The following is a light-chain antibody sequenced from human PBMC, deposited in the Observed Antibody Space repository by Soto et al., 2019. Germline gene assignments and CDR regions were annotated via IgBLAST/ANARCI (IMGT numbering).Light chain of an antibody. Sequence: IQMTQSHSTLSGSVGDRVTISCRASQTISSWLAWYQQKPGKAPKLLIYKASSLESGVPSRFSGSGSGTESTLTISSLQPDDFATYFCQQYNSYGTFGQGTKVDI. CDR3: QQYNSYGT. CDR1: QTISSW. J-gene: IGKJ1*01. V-gene: IGKV1-5*03. CDR2: KAS.